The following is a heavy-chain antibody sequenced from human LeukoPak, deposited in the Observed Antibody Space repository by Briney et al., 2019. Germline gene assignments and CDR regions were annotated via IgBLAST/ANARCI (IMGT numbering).Heavy chain of an antibody. Sequence: ASVKVSCKASGYTFTSYGISWVRQAPGQGLEWMGWINPNSGGTNYAQKFQGRVTMTRDTSISTAYMELSRLRSDDTAVYYCARARRTYYYDSSGQGPFFDYWGQGTLVTVSS. CDR1: GYTFTSYG. CDR3: ARARRTYYYDSSGQGPFFDY. D-gene: IGHD3-22*01. J-gene: IGHJ4*02. V-gene: IGHV1-2*02. CDR2: INPNSGGT.